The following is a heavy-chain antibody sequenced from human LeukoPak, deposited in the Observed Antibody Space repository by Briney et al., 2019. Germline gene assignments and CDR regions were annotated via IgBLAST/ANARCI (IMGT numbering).Heavy chain of an antibody. J-gene: IGHJ6*03. CDR1: GFTFDDYG. CDR2: INWNGGST. CDR3: ARAYSGSYRNYYYYYMDV. D-gene: IGHD1-26*01. Sequence: GGSLRLSCAASGFTFDDYGMSWVRQAPGKGLEWVSGINWNGGSTGYADSVKGRFTISRDNAKNSLYLQMNSLRAEDTALYYCARAYSGSYRNYYYYYMDVWGKGTTVTISS. V-gene: IGHV3-20*04.